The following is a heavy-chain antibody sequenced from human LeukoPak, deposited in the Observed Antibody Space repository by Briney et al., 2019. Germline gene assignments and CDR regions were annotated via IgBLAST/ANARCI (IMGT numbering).Heavy chain of an antibody. D-gene: IGHD3-3*01. CDR1: GFIFTNYF. J-gene: IGHJ4*02. V-gene: IGHV3-48*01. CDR3: ARGDFWSGYYFDY. Sequence: GGSLRLSCAASGFIFTNYFMSWVRQAPGKGLEWVSYISSSSSTIYYADSVKGRFTISRDNAKNSLYLQMNSLRAEDTAVYYCARGDFWSGYYFDYWGQGTLVTVSS. CDR2: ISSSSSTI.